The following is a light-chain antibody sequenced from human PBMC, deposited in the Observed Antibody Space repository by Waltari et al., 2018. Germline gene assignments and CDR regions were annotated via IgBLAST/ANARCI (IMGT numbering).Light chain of an antibody. Sequence: QSTLTQPASVPGSPGQSITISCTRTDSDVGAYNFFSWSRQHPGKAPHLIINEVSERPPGISDRFSGLQADDEAVYYCSSYTTSNAPGVFGTGTKVTVL. CDR2: EVS. CDR3: SSYTTSNAPGV. V-gene: IGLV2-14*01. CDR1: DSDVGAYNF. J-gene: IGLJ1*01.